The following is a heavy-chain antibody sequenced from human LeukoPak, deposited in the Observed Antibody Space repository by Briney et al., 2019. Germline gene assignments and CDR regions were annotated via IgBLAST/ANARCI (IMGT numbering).Heavy chain of an antibody. V-gene: IGHV3-23*01. J-gene: IGHJ4*02. CDR2: ISSSGDRT. CDR1: GFSLSSHA. D-gene: IGHD1-26*01. Sequence: GGSLRLSCAASGFSLSSHAMSWVRQAPGKGLEWVSSISSSGDRTYYADSVKGRLTISRDNPKNTLLLQMNSLRAEDTAVYYCSKTPIVGPTAIDYWGQGTLVTVSS. CDR3: SKTPIVGPTAIDY.